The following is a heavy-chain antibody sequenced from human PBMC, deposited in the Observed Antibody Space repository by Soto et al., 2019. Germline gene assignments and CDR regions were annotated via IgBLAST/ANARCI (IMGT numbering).Heavy chain of an antibody. Sequence: KPSETLSLTCTVSGGSINTFYWSWVRQPAGKGLEWIGRIFSSGSTSFNPSLESRVAMSVDTSKNHFPLNLSSVTAADMAVYYCAREGSYTAYNFAHGIQLWSLDFWGQGALVTVSS. J-gene: IGHJ4*02. CDR1: GGSINTFY. CDR2: IFSSGST. CDR3: AREGSYTAYNFAHGIQLWSLDF. V-gene: IGHV4-4*07. D-gene: IGHD5-18*01.